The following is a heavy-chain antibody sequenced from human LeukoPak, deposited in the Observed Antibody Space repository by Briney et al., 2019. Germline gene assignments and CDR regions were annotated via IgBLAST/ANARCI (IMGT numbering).Heavy chain of an antibody. Sequence: SETLSLTCAVYGGSFSGYYWSWIRQPPGKGLEWIGEINHSGSTTYNPSLKSRFTISVDTSKNQFSLKLSSVTAADTAVYYCARDGGSYYKDYYYYYMDVWGKGTTVAVSS. CDR1: GGSFSGYY. V-gene: IGHV4-34*01. CDR3: ARDGGSYYKDYYYYYMDV. J-gene: IGHJ6*03. D-gene: IGHD1-26*01. CDR2: INHSGST.